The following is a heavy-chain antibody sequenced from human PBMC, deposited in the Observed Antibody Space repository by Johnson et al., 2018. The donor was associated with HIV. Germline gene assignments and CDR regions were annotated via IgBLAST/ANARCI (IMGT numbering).Heavy chain of an antibody. J-gene: IGHJ3*02. CDR3: ARDLRLGAIDAFDI. V-gene: IGHV3-7*05. Sequence: VQLVESGGGVVQPGRSLRLSCAASGFTFSSYAMHWVRQAPGKGLEWVANIKQDGSEKHYVDSVKGRFTISRDNAKNSLYLQMNSLRAEDTAVYFCARDLRLGAIDAFDIWGQGTMVTVSS. CDR2: IKQDGSEK. D-gene: IGHD1-26*01. CDR1: GFTFSSYA.